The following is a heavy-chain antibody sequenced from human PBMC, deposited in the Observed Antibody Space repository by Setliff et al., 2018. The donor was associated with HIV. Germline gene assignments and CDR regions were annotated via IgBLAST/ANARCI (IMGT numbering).Heavy chain of an antibody. CDR2: IIPILGIA. Sequence: SVKVSCKASGGTFSSYAISWVRQAPGQGLEWMGGIIPILGIANYAQKFQGRVTITADESTSAAYMELSSLRSEDTAVYYCARGESSSWYYNHAFDIWGQGTMVTVSS. CDR3: ARGESSSWYYNHAFDI. V-gene: IGHV1-69*10. J-gene: IGHJ3*02. D-gene: IGHD6-13*01. CDR1: GGTFSSYA.